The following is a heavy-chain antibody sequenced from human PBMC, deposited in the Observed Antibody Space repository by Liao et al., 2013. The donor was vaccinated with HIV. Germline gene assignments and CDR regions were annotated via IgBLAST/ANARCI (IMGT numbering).Heavy chain of an antibody. V-gene: IGHV4-4*07. Sequence: QVQLHESGPGLVKPSETLSLTCNVSRGSMSGYYWSWIRQPAGKGLEWIGRFSSGSINYNSSLKSRVTMSLDTSKNQFSLNLSSVTAADTAVYYCARTRRHYGSKNVHYYYFYMDVWGKGTTVTVSS. J-gene: IGHJ6*03. CDR3: ARTRRHYGSKNVHYYYFYMDV. D-gene: IGHD3-10*01. CDR2: FSSGSI. CDR1: RGSMSGYY.